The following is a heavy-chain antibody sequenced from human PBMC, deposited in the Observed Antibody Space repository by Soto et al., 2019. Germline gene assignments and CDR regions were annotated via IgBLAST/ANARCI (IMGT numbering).Heavy chain of an antibody. CDR2: ISGSGGST. Sequence: PGGSLRLSCAASGFTFSSYAMSWVRQAPGKGLEWVSAISGSGGSTYYADSVKGRFTISRDNSKNTLYLQMNSLRAEDTAVYYCAKDWRTYYYDSSGYPRVFDYWGQGTLVTVSS. CDR3: AKDWRTYYYDSSGYPRVFDY. CDR1: GFTFSSYA. J-gene: IGHJ4*02. V-gene: IGHV3-23*01. D-gene: IGHD3-22*01.